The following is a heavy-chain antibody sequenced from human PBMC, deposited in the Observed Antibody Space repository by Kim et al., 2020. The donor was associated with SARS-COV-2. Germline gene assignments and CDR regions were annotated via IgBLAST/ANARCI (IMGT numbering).Heavy chain of an antibody. Sequence: GGSLRLSCAASGFTFSSYAMHWVRQAPGKGLEWVSVICYDGSKKNYAYSEKGRFTISRDTSKNTLYLQMNSLRAEDTALYCSARDPWSRPRDFTYYY. CDR2: ICYDGSKK. CDR1: GFTFSSYA. D-gene: IGHD2-15*01. V-gene: IGHV3-30-3*01. J-gene: IGHJ6*03. CDR3: ARDPWSRPRDFTYYY.